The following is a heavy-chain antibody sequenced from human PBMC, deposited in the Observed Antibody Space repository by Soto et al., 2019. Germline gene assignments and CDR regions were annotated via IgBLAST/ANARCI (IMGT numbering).Heavy chain of an antibody. CDR2: ISSSSST. CDR1: GFTFSTYS. V-gene: IGHV3-48*02. Sequence: EVQLVESGGGLVQPGGSLRLSCVASGFTFSTYSMNWVRQAPGKGLEWFSYISSSSSTTYADSVKGRFTISRDNAKNSLYLQMNSLRDEDTAVYYCARTIWSGYFQADYWGQGTLVTVSS. D-gene: IGHD3-3*01. CDR3: ARTIWSGYFQADY. J-gene: IGHJ4*02.